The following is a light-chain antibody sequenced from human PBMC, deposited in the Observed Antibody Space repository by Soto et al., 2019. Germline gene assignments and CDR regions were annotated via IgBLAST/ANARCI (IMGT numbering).Light chain of an antibody. CDR1: QSVSSY. V-gene: IGKV3-11*01. CDR3: QQRSNWPRLT. J-gene: IGKJ3*01. Sequence: EIVLTQSPATLSLSPGERATLSCRASQSVSSYLAWYQQKPGQAPRLLIYDASNRATGIPARFSGSGSGTDFTLTIGSLEPEDFAVYYCQQRSNWPRLTFGPGTKVDIK. CDR2: DAS.